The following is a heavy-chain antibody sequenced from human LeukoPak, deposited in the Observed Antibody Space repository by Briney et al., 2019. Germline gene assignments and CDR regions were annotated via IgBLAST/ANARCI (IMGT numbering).Heavy chain of an antibody. CDR1: GYTFTSYA. D-gene: IGHD3-22*01. CDR2: INAGNGNT. Sequence: ASVTVSCKASGYTFTSYAMHWVRQAPGQRLEWMGWINAGNGNTKYSQKFQGRVTITRDTSASTAYMELSSLRSEDTAVYYCARVGTGDYYDSGGYYLAWGQGTLVTVSS. V-gene: IGHV1-3*01. J-gene: IGHJ5*02. CDR3: ARVGTGDYYDSGGYYLA.